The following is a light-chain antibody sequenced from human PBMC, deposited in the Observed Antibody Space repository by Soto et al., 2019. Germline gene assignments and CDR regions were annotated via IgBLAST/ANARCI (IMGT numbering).Light chain of an antibody. CDR3: QKLYTYPLT. V-gene: IGKV1-9*01. CDR1: QDTSRS. J-gene: IGKJ4*02. Sequence: DTQVTQSPSFLSASVGDRVTITCRASQDTSRSLGWYQQKPGKAPKLLIYAASTLHSGVPSRFSGSGSGTEFTLTISSLQPEDFATYYCQKLYTYPLTFGGGTKVEIK. CDR2: AAS.